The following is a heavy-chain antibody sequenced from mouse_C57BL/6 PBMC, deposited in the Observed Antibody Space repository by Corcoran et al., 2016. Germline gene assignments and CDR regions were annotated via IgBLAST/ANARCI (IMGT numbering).Heavy chain of an antibody. Sequence: QIQLVQSGPELKKPGETVKISCKASGYTFTTYGISWVKQAPGKGLKWMGWINTYSGVPTYADDFKGRFAFSLETSASTAYLQINNLKNEDTATYFCANPEGTRRFAYWGQGTLVTVSA. V-gene: IGHV9-3*01. CDR3: ANPEGTRRFAY. CDR1: GYTFTTYG. J-gene: IGHJ3*01. CDR2: INTYSGVP. D-gene: IGHD1-1*01.